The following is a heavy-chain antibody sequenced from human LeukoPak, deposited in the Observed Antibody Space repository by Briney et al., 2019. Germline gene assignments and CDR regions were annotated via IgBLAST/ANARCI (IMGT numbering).Heavy chain of an antibody. CDR1: GFTFSSYA. Sequence: GGSLRLSCAASGFTFSSYATSWVRQAPGKGLEWVSAISGSGGSTYYADSVKGRFTVSRDNSKNTLYLQMNSLRAEDTAVYYCAKGPHYYDSSGYNMALDWGQGTLVTVSS. CDR2: ISGSGGST. D-gene: IGHD3-22*01. V-gene: IGHV3-23*01. J-gene: IGHJ4*02. CDR3: AKGPHYYDSSGYNMALD.